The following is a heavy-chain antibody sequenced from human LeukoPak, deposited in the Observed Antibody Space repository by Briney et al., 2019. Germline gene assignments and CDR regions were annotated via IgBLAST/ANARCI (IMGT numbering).Heavy chain of an antibody. CDR3: ARDTVTTSDYYGMDV. Sequence: GGSLRLSCAASGFTFSSYAMHWVRQAPGKGLEWVAVISYDGSNKYYADSVKGRFTISRDNSKNTLYLQVNSLRAEDTAVYYCARDTVTTSDYYGMDVWGQGTTVTVSS. D-gene: IGHD4-17*01. CDR2: ISYDGSNK. V-gene: IGHV3-30-3*01. J-gene: IGHJ6*02. CDR1: GFTFSSYA.